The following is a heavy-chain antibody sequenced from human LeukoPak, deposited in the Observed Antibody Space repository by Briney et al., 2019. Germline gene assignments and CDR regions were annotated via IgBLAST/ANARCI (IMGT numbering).Heavy chain of an antibody. CDR2: SRDKAKSYST. CDR1: GFIFSDHY. D-gene: IGHD1-26*01. CDR3: ARRSNSYYTFDY. J-gene: IGHJ4*02. Sequence: GGSLRLSCAASGFIFSDHYMDWGRQAPGKGLEWLARSRDKAKSYSTEHAASVRGRFTISRDNSKNSLYLQMNSLKTEDTAVYYCARRSNSYYTFDYWGQGTLVTVSS. V-gene: IGHV3-72*01.